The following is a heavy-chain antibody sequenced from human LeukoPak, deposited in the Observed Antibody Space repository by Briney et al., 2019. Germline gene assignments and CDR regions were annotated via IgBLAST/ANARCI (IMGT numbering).Heavy chain of an antibody. J-gene: IGHJ4*02. V-gene: IGHV3-30*02. CDR1: GFTFSSYG. CDR2: IRYDGSNK. Sequence: PGGSLRLSCAASGFTFSSYGMHWVRQAPGKGLEWVAFIRYDGSNKYYADSVKGRFTISRDNSKNTLYLQMNSLRAEDTAVYYCARHYVLHIVGPTTWGQGTLVSVSS. D-gene: IGHD3-16*01. CDR3: ARHYVLHIVGPTT.